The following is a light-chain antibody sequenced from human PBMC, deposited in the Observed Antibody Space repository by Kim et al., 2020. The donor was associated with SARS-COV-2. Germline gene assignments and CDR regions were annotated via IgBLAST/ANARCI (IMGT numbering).Light chain of an antibody. Sequence: ASVGDRVTITCRASQGISNYLAWYQQKPGKVPKLLIYAASALRSGVPSRFSGSGSGTDYTLTITSLQPEDVAVYYCQQCKGAPWTFGHGTKVDIK. CDR2: AAS. J-gene: IGKJ1*01. V-gene: IGKV1-27*01. CDR3: QQCKGAPWT. CDR1: QGISNY.